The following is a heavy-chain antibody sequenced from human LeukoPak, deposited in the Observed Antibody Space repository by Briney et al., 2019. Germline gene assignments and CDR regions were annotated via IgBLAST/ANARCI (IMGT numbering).Heavy chain of an antibody. CDR1: SHA. D-gene: IGHD1-26*01. Sequence: SHAMSWVRRXPXXXLEWVSGLIENGATTYYADSVKGRFTISRDNSRNTMYLQMNSLRVEDTAVYYCVKDYQVGNSPAFGDYWGQGTLVTISS. CDR3: VKDYQVGNSPAFGDY. J-gene: IGHJ4*02. V-gene: IGHV3-23*01. CDR2: LIENGATT.